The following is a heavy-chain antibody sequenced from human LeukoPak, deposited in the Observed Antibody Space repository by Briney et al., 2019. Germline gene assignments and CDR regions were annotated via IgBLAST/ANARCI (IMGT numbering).Heavy chain of an antibody. CDR3: ARERIGYCTNGVCYTKPFDY. J-gene: IGHJ4*02. D-gene: IGHD2-8*01. Sequence: SETLSLTCAVYGGSFSGYYWSWIRQPPGKGLEWIGEINHSGSTNYNPSLKSRVTISVDTSKNQFSLKLSSVTAADTAVYYCARERIGYCTNGVCYTKPFDYWGQGTLVTVSS. V-gene: IGHV4-34*01. CDR1: GGSFSGYY. CDR2: INHSGST.